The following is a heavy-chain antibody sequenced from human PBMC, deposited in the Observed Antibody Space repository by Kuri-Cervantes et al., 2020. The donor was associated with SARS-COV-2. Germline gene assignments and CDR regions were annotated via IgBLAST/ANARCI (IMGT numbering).Heavy chain of an antibody. CDR3: AKPGSLRGIIREDQYGLDV. J-gene: IGHJ6*02. CDR1: ECNFRYYR. V-gene: IGHV3-30*18. Sequence: GESLKTSCVASECNFRYYRMYWVRQAPGKGLEWLAVISHDGRDTYHGDSVKGRFTISRDNSKNTLYLQMNSLRPEDTAVYYCAKPGSLRGIIREDQYGLDVWGQGTTVTVSS. D-gene: IGHD3-10*01. CDR2: ISHDGRDT.